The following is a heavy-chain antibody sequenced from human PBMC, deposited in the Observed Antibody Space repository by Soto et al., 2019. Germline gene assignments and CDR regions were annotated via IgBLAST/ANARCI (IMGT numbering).Heavy chain of an antibody. CDR1: GFTFNSYA. J-gene: IGHJ6*02. CDR3: AKPLQRGVFYYGMDV. V-gene: IGHV3-23*01. D-gene: IGHD3-10*01. CDR2: ISGSGIST. Sequence: GGSLRLSCAASGFTFNSYAISWVSQAPGKGLEWVSAISGSGISTFYADSVKGRFTISRDNSNNTLYLQMNSMRADDTAVYYCAKPLQRGVFYYGMDVWGQGTTVTVSS.